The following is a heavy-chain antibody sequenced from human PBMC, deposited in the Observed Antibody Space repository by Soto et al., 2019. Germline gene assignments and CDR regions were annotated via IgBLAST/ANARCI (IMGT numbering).Heavy chain of an antibody. D-gene: IGHD4-17*01. CDR3: ARLTTVTIPYYFDY. Sequence: PSETLSLTCAVYVGSFSGYYWSWIRQPPGKGLEWIGEINHRGSTNYNPSLKSRVTISVDTSKNQFSLKLNSVTAADTAVYYCARLTTVTIPYYFDYWGQGTLVTVSS. V-gene: IGHV4-34*01. CDR1: VGSFSGYY. J-gene: IGHJ4*02. CDR2: INHRGST.